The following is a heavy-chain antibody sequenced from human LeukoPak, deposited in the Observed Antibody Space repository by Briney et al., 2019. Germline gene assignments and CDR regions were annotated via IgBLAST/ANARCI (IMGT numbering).Heavy chain of an antibody. J-gene: IGHJ4*02. CDR2: INWNGGST. V-gene: IGHV3-20*04. Sequence: GGSLRLSCAASGFTFDDYGMGWVRQAPGKGLEWVSGINWNGGSTGYADSVKGRFTISRDNAKNSLYLQMNSLRAEDTALYYCARDSSLVRGVIRGAFDYWGQGTLVTVSS. CDR3: ARDSSLVRGVIRGAFDY. D-gene: IGHD3-10*01. CDR1: GFTFDDYG.